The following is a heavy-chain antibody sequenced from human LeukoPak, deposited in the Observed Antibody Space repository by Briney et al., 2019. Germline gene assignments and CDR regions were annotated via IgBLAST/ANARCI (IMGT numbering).Heavy chain of an antibody. CDR3: TCDIPGGHL. V-gene: IGHV3-15*01. Sequence: GGSLRLSCEASGFTFRTTWMSWVRQAPGKGPEWVGRIKSRSDGGTIDYAAPVKDRFIMSRDDSQNTLYLQMNSLKTEDTAVYFCTCDIPGGHLWGQGTPVTVSS. J-gene: IGHJ4*02. D-gene: IGHD3-16*01. CDR1: GFTFRTTW. CDR2: IKSRSDGGTI.